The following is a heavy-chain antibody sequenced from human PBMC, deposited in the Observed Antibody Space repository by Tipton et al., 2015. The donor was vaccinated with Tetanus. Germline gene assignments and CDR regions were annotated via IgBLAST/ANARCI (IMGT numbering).Heavy chain of an antibody. D-gene: IGHD1-7*01. V-gene: IGHV3-21*06. CDR3: STGTTLGY. Sequence: LSLTCAASGFTFSSHRINWVRLAPGKGLEWVSSISSTSTYIDYEDSVKGRFIITSDNAKNSLYLQMNSLRGEDTAVYYCSTGTTLGYWGLGTRVTVSS. CDR1: GFTFSSHR. CDR2: ISSTSTYI. J-gene: IGHJ4*02.